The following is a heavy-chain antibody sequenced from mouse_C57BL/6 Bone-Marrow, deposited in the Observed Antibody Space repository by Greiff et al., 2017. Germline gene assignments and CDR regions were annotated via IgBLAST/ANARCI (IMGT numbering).Heavy chain of an antibody. Sequence: VQLQQSGAELARPGASVKLSCKASGYTFTSYGISWVKQRTGQGLEWIGEIYPRSGNTYYNEKFKGKATLTADKSSSTAYMELRSLTSEDSAVYFWARGYYYGSSHFDYWGQGTTLTVSS. V-gene: IGHV1-81*01. CDR2: IYPRSGNT. J-gene: IGHJ2*01. CDR3: ARGYYYGSSHFDY. CDR1: GYTFTSYG. D-gene: IGHD1-1*01.